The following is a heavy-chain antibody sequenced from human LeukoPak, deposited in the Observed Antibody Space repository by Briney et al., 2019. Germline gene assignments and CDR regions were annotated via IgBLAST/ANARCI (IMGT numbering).Heavy chain of an antibody. CDR1: GFTFSSYW. CDR3: ARVAYGSSWYVDY. J-gene: IGHJ4*02. CDR2: INSDGRST. D-gene: IGHD6-13*01. Sequence: GGSLRLSCAASGFTFSSYWMHGVRQVPGKGLVWVSRINSDGRSTSYADSVKGRLTISRDNAKNTLYLQMNSLTAEDTAVYYCARVAYGSSWYVDYWGQGNLVTVSS. V-gene: IGHV3-74*01.